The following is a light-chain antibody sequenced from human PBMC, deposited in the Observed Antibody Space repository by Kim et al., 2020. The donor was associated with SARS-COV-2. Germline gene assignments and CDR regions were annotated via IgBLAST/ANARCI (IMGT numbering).Light chain of an antibody. CDR3: AAWDDSLSGWM. CDR2: NNN. Sequence: GQTVTISCSGSSSYIGSNTVNWYQQLPGTAPKLLIYNNNQRPSGVPDRFSGSKSGTSASLAISRLRSEDEADYYCAAWDDSLSGWMFGGGTQLTVL. J-gene: IGLJ3*02. CDR1: SSYIGSNT. V-gene: IGLV1-44*01.